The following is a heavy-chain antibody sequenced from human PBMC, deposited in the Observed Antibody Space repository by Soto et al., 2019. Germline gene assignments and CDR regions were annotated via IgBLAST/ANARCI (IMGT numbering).Heavy chain of an antibody. CDR2: AYYSGST. V-gene: IGHV4-59*01. J-gene: IGHJ5*02. D-gene: IGHD2-8*01. Sequence: ASETLSLTCTVSGGSISHYYWSWIRQSPGKGLEWIGYAYYSGSTDYNPSLKSRVTMSVDTSKNQVTLKLNAVTTADTAVYYCARDRSTYGGGGTGEVKENWFDPWGPGTLVTVSS. CDR3: ARDRSTYGGGGTGEVKENWFDP. CDR1: GGSISHYY.